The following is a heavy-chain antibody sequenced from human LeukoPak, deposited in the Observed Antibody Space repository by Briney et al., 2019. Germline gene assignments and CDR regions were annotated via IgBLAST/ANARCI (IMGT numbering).Heavy chain of an antibody. D-gene: IGHD2-2*01. CDR3: ARDVVPCSSTSCHPGFYYGMDV. Sequence: SETLSLTCAVYGGSFSGYYWSWIRQPPGKGLEWIGEINHSGSTNYNPSLKSRVTISVDTSKNQFSLKLSSVTAADTAVYYCARDVVPCSSTSCHPGFYYGMDVWGQGTTVTVSS. CDR1: GGSFSGYY. CDR2: INHSGST. V-gene: IGHV4-34*01. J-gene: IGHJ6*02.